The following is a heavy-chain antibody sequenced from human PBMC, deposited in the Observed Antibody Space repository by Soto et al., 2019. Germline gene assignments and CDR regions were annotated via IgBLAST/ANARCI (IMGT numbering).Heavy chain of an antibody. CDR1: GGSFSGYY. D-gene: IGHD3-3*01. CDR2: INHSGST. V-gene: IGHV4-34*01. J-gene: IGHJ4*02. Sequence: SETLSLTCAVYGGSFSGYYWSWIRQPPGKGLEWIGEINHSGSTNYNPSLKSRVTISVDTSKNQFSLKLSSVTAADTAVYYYARKNYDFWSGYLPGFDYWGQGTLVTAPQ. CDR3: ARKNYDFWSGYLPGFDY.